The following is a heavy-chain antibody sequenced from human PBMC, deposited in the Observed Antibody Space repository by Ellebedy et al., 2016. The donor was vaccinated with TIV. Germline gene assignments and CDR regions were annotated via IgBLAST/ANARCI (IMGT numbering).Heavy chain of an antibody. V-gene: IGHV3-7*01. J-gene: IGHJ5*01. Sequence: PGGSLRLSCEASGFTFRSYWMGWVRQAQGKGLEWVANIYQDGSQKYYVDSVEGRFTISRDNAKTSLYLQMKSLRVDDTAVYYCARRGSYGDYAVQVNNWFDSWGQGTPVTVSP. CDR2: IYQDGSQK. D-gene: IGHD4-17*01. CDR1: GFTFRSYW. CDR3: ARRGSYGDYAVQVNNWFDS.